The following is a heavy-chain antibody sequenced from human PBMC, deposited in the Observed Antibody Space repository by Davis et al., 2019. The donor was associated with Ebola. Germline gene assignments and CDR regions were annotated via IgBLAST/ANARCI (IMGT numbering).Heavy chain of an antibody. J-gene: IGHJ6*02. CDR3: ARGKRWLQSPEPRYYYYYGMDV. V-gene: IGHV3-11*01. CDR1: GFTFSDYY. CDR2: ISSSGSTI. Sequence: GESLKISCAASGFTFSDYYMSWIRQAPGKGLEWVSYISSSGSTIYYADSVKGRFTISRDNAKNSLYLQMNSLRAEDTAVYYCARGKRWLQSPEPRYYYYYGMDVWGQGTTVTVSS. D-gene: IGHD5-24*01.